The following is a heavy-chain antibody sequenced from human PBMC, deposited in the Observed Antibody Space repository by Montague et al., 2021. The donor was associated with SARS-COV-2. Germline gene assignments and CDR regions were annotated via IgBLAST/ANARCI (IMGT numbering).Heavy chain of an antibody. CDR2: IYDGGAV. CDR3: VRDHPYGGPRGAYDI. Sequence: SETLSLTCTVSGGSITGYYWSWLRRSPGKGLEWIAYIYDGGAVNYNPSLGSRVTISTDTSKNQLSLKGNSVTAADTAGYYCVRDHPYGGPRGAYDIWGQGTVVTVSS. V-gene: IGHV4-59*01. CDR1: GGSITGYY. D-gene: IGHD4-23*01. J-gene: IGHJ3*02.